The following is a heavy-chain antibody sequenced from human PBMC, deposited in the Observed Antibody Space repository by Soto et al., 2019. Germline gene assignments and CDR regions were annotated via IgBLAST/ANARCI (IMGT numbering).Heavy chain of an antibody. D-gene: IGHD2-8*02. V-gene: IGHV3-23*01. J-gene: IGHJ4*02. CDR1: GFTFSSYA. CDR2: ISGSGGST. Sequence: WGSLRLSCAASGFTFSSYAMSWVRQAPGKGLEWVSAISGSGGSTYYADSVKGRFTISRDNSKNTLYLQMNSLRAEDTAVYYCAKLGQRPPRRYWYFDYWGQGTLVTVSS. CDR3: AKLGQRPPRRYWYFDY.